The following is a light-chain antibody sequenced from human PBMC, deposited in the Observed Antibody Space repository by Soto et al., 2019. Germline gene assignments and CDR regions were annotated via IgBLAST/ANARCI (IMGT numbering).Light chain of an antibody. CDR1: SSNIGAGYD. Sequence: QSVLTQPPSVSGAPGQSITISCTGSSSNIGAGYDVHWYQQLPGTAPKLLMYGNINRPSGVPDRFSGSKSDTSASLAVTGLQAEDEADYYCQSYDSGLNNWVFGGGTKLTVL. CDR3: QSYDSGLNNWV. V-gene: IGLV1-40*01. CDR2: GNI. J-gene: IGLJ3*02.